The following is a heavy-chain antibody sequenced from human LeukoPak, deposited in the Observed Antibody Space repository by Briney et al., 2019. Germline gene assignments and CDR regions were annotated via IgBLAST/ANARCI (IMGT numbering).Heavy chain of an antibody. CDR1: GFNFGRFG. CDR2: LWFDGSKE. Sequence: GGSLRLSCTASGFNFGRFGMHWVRQAPGQGPEWVAVLWFDGSKEFYAESVKGRFNISRDNSKDTLYLHMSNLRAGDTAMYYCARGGENFFDYWGQGTLVTVSS. J-gene: IGHJ4*02. V-gene: IGHV3-33*01. CDR3: ARGGENFFDY. D-gene: IGHD3-10*01.